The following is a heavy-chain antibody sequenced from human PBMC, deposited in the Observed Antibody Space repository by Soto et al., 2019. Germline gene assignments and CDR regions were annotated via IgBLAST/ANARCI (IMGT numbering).Heavy chain of an antibody. Sequence: PGGSLRLSCAASGFSFSDSVMRWVRQAPGKGLDWVAVMWYHGRDLFYADSVKGRFTISRDNSKNTLYLQMNSLRAEDTAVYYCARDQGGQSGNFIFDTWGQGTLVTVSS. CDR1: GFSFSDSV. D-gene: IGHD3-16*01. V-gene: IGHV3-33*01. CDR2: MWYHGRDL. J-gene: IGHJ4*02. CDR3: ARDQGGQSGNFIFDT.